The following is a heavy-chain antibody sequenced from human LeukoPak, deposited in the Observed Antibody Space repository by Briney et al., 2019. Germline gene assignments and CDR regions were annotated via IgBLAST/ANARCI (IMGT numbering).Heavy chain of an antibody. Sequence: SETLSLTCTVSGYSISSGYYWGWIRQPPGKGLEWIGSIYHSGSTYYNPSLKSRVTISVDTSKNQFSLKLSSVTAADTAVYYCARALEYSSSSPFDYWGQGTLVTVSS. V-gene: IGHV4-38-2*02. CDR1: GYSISSGYY. J-gene: IGHJ4*02. CDR3: ARALEYSSSSPFDY. CDR2: IYHSGST. D-gene: IGHD6-6*01.